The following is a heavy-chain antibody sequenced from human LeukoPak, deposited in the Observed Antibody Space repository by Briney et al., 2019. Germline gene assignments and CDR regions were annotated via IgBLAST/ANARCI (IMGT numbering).Heavy chain of an antibody. D-gene: IGHD3-22*01. CDR2: IKQDGSEK. CDR1: GFTFSSYW. CDR3: ARGEYYYDSGPRY. V-gene: IGHV3-7*01. Sequence: GGSLRLSCAVSGFTFSSYWMSWVRQAPGKGLEWVANIKQDGSEKNYVDSVKGRFTISRDNAKNSLFLQMNSLRAEDTAVYHCARGEYYYDSGPRYWGQGTLVTVSS. J-gene: IGHJ4*02.